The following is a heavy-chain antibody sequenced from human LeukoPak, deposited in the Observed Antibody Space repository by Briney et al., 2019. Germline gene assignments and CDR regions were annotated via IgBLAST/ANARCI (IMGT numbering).Heavy chain of an antibody. CDR3: ARVSAGYDSSGYYYRNFDY. V-gene: IGHV3-21*01. CDR1: GFTFSSYS. Sequence: GGSLRLSCAASGFTFSSYSMNRVRQAPGKGLEWVSSISSSSSYIYYADSVKGRFTISRDNAKNSLYLQMNSLRAEDTAVYYCARVSAGYDSSGYYYRNFDYWGQGTLVTVSS. D-gene: IGHD3-22*01. J-gene: IGHJ4*02. CDR2: ISSSSSYI.